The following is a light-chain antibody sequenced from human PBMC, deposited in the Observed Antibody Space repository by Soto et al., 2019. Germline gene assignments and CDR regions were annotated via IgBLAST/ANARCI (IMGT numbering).Light chain of an antibody. CDR3: SSYTSSSTPL. J-gene: IGLJ2*01. CDR1: SSDVGGYNY. Sequence: QSALTQPASVSGSPGQSITISCTGTSSDVGGYNYVSWYQQQPGKAPKLMIYEVSNRPSGVSNRFSGSKSGNTASLTISGLQAEDEADYYCSSYTSSSTPLFGGGTQLTVL. V-gene: IGLV2-14*01. CDR2: EVS.